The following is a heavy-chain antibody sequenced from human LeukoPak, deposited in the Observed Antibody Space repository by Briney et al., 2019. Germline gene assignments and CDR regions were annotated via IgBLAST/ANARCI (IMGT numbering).Heavy chain of an antibody. CDR1: GYTFTSYY. Sequence: ASVKVSCKASGYTFTSYYMHWVRQAPGQGLEWMGIINPSGGSTSYAQKFQGRVTMTRDMSTSTVYMELSSLRSEDTAVYYCARERHTIFGVVKRTNRFDPWGQGTLVTVSS. D-gene: IGHD3-3*01. CDR2: INPSGGST. CDR3: ARERHTIFGVVKRTNRFDP. V-gene: IGHV1-46*01. J-gene: IGHJ5*02.